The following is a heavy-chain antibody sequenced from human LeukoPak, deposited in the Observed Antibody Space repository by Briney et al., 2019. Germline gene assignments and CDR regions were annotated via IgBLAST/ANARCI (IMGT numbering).Heavy chain of an antibody. CDR1: GFTFSSYS. D-gene: IGHD4-17*01. CDR3: ARDQVTTVTTVGDY. Sequence: PGGSLRLSCAASGFTFSSYSMNWVRQAPGKGLEWVSSISSSSSYIYYADSVKGRFTISRDNAKNSLYLQMNSLRAEDTAVYYCARDQVTTVTTVGDYWGQGTLVTVSS. J-gene: IGHJ4*02. V-gene: IGHV3-21*01. CDR2: ISSSSSYI.